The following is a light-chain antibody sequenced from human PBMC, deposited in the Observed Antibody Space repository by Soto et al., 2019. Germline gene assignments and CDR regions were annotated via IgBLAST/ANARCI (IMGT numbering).Light chain of an antibody. J-gene: IGKJ1*01. CDR3: QQSYSTLWT. Sequence: DIQITQSPSTLSXXXXXXXXXXXRASQSISSYLNWYQQKPGKAPKLLIYAASSLQSGVPSRFSGSGSGTDFTLTISSLQPEDFATYYCQQSYSTLWTFGQGTKVDIK. CDR2: AAS. V-gene: IGKV1-39*01. CDR1: QSISSY.